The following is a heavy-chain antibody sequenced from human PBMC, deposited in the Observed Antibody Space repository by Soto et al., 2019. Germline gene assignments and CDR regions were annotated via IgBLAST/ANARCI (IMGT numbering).Heavy chain of an antibody. CDR3: ARGRYCLTGRCFPNWFDS. Sequence: TLSLTCSVSGDSISTVDYFWAWIRQPPGQALEYIGYIYKSTTTYYNPSFESRVAISLDTSKSQFSLTATSVTAADTAVYFCARGRYCLTGRCFPNWFDSWGQGTLVTVSS. V-gene: IGHV4-30-4*01. J-gene: IGHJ5*01. CDR1: GDSISTVDYF. CDR2: IYKSTTT. D-gene: IGHD2-15*01.